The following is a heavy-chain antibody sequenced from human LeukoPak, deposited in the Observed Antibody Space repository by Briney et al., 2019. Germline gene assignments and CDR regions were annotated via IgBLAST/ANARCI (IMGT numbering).Heavy chain of an antibody. CDR1: GFTFSSYG. V-gene: IGHV3-30*02. CDR3: AKGTGTTSSSGYYGAFII. CDR2: IHYDGSNK. Sequence: GGSLRLSCAASGFTFSSYGMHWVRQAPGKGLGWVAFIHYDGSNKYYADSVKGRFTISRDNSKNTLYLPMNSLRAEDTAVYYCAKGTGTTSSSGYYGAFIIWGQGTMVTVSS. D-gene: IGHD3-22*01. J-gene: IGHJ3*02.